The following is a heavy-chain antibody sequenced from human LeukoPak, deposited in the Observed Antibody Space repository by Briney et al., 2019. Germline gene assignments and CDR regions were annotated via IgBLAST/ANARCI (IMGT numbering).Heavy chain of an antibody. CDR2: ISSNGGST. Sequence: PGGSLRLSCAASGFTFSSYAMHWVRQAPGKGLEYVSAISSNGGSTYYANSVKGRFTISRDNSKNTLYLQMGSLRAEDMAVYYCARGYCSSTSCYTPSFGYWGQGTLVTVSS. J-gene: IGHJ4*02. D-gene: IGHD2-2*02. V-gene: IGHV3-64*01. CDR3: ARGYCSSTSCYTPSFGY. CDR1: GFTFSSYA.